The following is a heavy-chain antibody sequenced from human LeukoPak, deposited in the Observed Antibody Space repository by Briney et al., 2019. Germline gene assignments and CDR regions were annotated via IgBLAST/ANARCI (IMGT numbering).Heavy chain of an antibody. V-gene: IGHV1-24*01. CDR1: GYTLTELS. CDR3: ATPSSNFSPNHYYYYGMDV. Sequence: ASVKVSCKVSGYTLTELSMHWVRQAPGKGLEWMGGFDPEDGETIYAQKFQGRVTMTEDTSTDTAYMELSSLRSEDTAVYYCATPSSNFSPNHYYYYGMDVWGQGTTVTVSS. CDR2: FDPEDGET. D-gene: IGHD4/OR15-4a*01. J-gene: IGHJ6*02.